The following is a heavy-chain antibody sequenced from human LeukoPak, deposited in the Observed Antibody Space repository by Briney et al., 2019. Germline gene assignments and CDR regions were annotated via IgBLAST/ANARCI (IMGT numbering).Heavy chain of an antibody. D-gene: IGHD2-2*01. CDR1: GGSFSGYY. J-gene: IGHJ6*02. V-gene: IGHV4-34*09. CDR3: ARAPCSSTSCYLPPYYYYGMDV. Sequence: SETLSLTCAVYGGSFSGYYWSWIRQPPGKGLEWIGYIYYSGSTYYNPSLKSRVTISVGTSKNQFSLKLSSVTAADTAVYYCARAPCSSTSCYLPPYYYYGMDVWGQGTTVTVSS. CDR2: IYYSGST.